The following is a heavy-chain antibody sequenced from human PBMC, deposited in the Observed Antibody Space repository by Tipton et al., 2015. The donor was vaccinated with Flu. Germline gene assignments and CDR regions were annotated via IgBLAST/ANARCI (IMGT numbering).Heavy chain of an antibody. CDR1: GGSFSGYY. CDR3: ASGRKYYYMDV. Sequence: TLSLTCAVYGGSFSGYYWSWIRQPPGKGLEWIGEINHSGSTNYNPPLKSRVTISVDTSKNQFPLKLSFVTAADTAVYYCASGRKYYYMDVWGKGTTVTVSS. CDR2: INHSGST. V-gene: IGHV4-34*01. J-gene: IGHJ6*03.